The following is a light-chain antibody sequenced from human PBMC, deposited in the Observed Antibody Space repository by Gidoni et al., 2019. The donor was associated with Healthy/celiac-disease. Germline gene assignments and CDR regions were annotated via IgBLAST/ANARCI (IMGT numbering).Light chain of an antibody. J-gene: IGKJ1*01. Sequence: DIQMTQSPSTLSASVGDRVTITCRASQSISSWLAWYQQKPGKAPKLLIYDAPSLESGVPSRFSGSVSGTEFTLTISSLQPDDFATYYCQQYNSYPWTFGQGTKVEIK. CDR3: QQYNSYPWT. V-gene: IGKV1-5*01. CDR2: DAP. CDR1: QSISSW.